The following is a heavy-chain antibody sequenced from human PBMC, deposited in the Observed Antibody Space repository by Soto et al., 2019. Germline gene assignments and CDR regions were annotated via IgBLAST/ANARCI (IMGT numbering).Heavy chain of an antibody. CDR1: GGTFSSYA. CDR3: AGGGGVGATSLYYYYGMDV. Sequence: QVQLVQSGAEVKKPGSSVKASCKASGGTFSSYAISWVRQAPGQGLEWMGGIIPIFGTENYAQKFQGRVTITADESTSTAYMEVSSLRSEDTAVYCCAGGGGVGATSLYYYYGMDVWGQGTTVTVSS. D-gene: IGHD1-26*01. J-gene: IGHJ6*02. V-gene: IGHV1-69*01. CDR2: IIPIFGTE.